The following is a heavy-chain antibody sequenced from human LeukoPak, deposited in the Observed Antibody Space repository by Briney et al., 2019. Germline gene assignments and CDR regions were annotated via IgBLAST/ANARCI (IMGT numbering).Heavy chain of an antibody. J-gene: IGHJ4*02. V-gene: IGHV4-39*07. D-gene: IGHD3-16*02. CDR1: GDSIKSSSYY. Sequence: SETLSLTCTVSGDSIKSSSYYWSWIRQPPGKGLEWIGEINHSGSTNYNPSLKSRVTISVDTSKNQFSLKLSSVTAADTAVYYCARFPAGFWGSYRLRYFDYWGQGTLVTVSS. CDR2: INHSGST. CDR3: ARFPAGFWGSYRLRYFDY.